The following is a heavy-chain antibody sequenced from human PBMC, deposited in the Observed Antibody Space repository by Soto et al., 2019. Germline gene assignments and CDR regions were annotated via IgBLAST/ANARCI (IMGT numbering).Heavy chain of an antibody. V-gene: IGHV3-21*01. CDR3: ARDSIXDSSGAGAGYYGMDV. D-gene: IGHD3-22*01. CDR2: ISSSSSYI. J-gene: IGHJ6*02. Sequence: PGGSLRHSCAASEITFSSYSMNRVRQAPGKGLEWVSSISSSSSYIYYADSVKGRFTISRDNAKNSLYLQMNSLRAEDTAVYYCARDSIXDSSGAGAGYYGMDVWGPGTTVTVSS. CDR1: EITFSSYS.